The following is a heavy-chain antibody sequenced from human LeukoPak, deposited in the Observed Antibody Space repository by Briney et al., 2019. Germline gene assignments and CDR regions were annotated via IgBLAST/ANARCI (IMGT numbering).Heavy chain of an antibody. D-gene: IGHD3-16*02. CDR2: IKQDGSEK. J-gene: IGHJ4*02. CDR1: GSTFSDYW. CDR3: ARDGVITFGGVIVADY. V-gene: IGHV3-7*01. Sequence: GGSLRLSCAASGSTFSDYWMSWVRQAPGKGLEWVANIKQDGSEKYYMDSVKGRFTTSRDNAKNSLYLQMNSLRAEDTAVYHCARDGVITFGGVIVADYWGQGTLVTVSS.